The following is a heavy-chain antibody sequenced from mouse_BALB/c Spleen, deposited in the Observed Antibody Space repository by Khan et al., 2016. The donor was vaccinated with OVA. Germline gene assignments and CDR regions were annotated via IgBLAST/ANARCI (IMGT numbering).Heavy chain of an antibody. CDR1: GYSITSGYG. CDR2: ISYSGST. J-gene: IGHJ2*01. V-gene: IGHV3-2*02. D-gene: IGHD1-2*01. CDR3: ARTASIKY. Sequence: VQLKESGPGLVKPSQSLSLTCTVTGYSITSGYGWNWIRQFPGNKLEWMGYISYSGSTNYNQSLKSRIPITRDTSTHQFFLQLNSVTTEYTATYYCARTASIKYWGQGTTLTVSS.